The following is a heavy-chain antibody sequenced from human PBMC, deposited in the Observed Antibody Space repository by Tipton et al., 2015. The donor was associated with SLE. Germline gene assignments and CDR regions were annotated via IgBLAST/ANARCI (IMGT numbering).Heavy chain of an antibody. CDR3: ARDLFFSGSYEFGMDV. Sequence: GSLRLSCAASGFTFSSYEMNWVRQAPGKGLEWVSYISSSGSTIYYADSVKGRVTISRDNAKKSLYLQMNSLRAEDTAVYYCARDLFFSGSYEFGMDVWGQGTTVTVSS. D-gene: IGHD1-26*01. J-gene: IGHJ6*02. CDR1: GFTFSSYE. CDR2: ISSSGSTI. V-gene: IGHV3-48*03.